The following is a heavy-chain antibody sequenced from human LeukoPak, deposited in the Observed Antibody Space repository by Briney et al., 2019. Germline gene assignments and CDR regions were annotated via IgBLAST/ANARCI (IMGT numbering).Heavy chain of an antibody. J-gene: IGHJ4*02. V-gene: IGHV1-2*02. Sequence: GASVKVSCKASGYTFTGYYRHWVRQAPGQGLEWMGWINPNSGGTNYAQKFQGRVTMTRDTSISTAYMELTRLRSDDTAVYYCSRVRTYCSTTSCPYFDSWGQGTLVTVSS. CDR3: SRVRTYCSTTSCPYFDS. D-gene: IGHD2-2*01. CDR1: GYTFTGYY. CDR2: INPNSGGT.